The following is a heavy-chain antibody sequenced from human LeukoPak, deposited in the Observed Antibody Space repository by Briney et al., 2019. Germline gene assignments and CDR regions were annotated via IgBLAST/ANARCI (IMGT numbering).Heavy chain of an antibody. D-gene: IGHD3-10*01. CDR1: GFTFSIYA. CDR2: IIGSRAST. J-gene: IGHJ6*04. CDR3: AKAGGGILWFGELLDYYGMDV. Sequence: GGSLKLSCEASGFTFSIYAMSWVRQAPGKGLEWFPAIIGSRASTYYADSVQGRFTISRDNSKNTLYLQMNSLRAEDTAVYYCAKAGGGILWFGELLDYYGMDVWGKGTTVTVSS. V-gene: IGHV3-23*01.